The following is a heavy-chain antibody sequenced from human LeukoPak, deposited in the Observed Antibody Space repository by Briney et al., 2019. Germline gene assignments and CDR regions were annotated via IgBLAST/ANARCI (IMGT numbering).Heavy chain of an antibody. CDR2: INSDGSST. CDR3: AGSLFSNWYFDL. J-gene: IGHJ2*01. V-gene: IGHV3-74*01. Sequence: GGSLRLSCATSGFTSSSYWMYWVRQAPGKGLVWVSRINSDGSSTSYADSVKGRFAISRDNAKNTLYVQMNSLRAEDTAVYYCAGSLFSNWYFDLWGRGTLVTVSS. D-gene: IGHD3-10*02. CDR1: GFTSSSYW.